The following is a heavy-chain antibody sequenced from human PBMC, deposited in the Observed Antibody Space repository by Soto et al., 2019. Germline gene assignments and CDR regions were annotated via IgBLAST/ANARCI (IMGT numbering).Heavy chain of an antibody. V-gene: IGHV1-2*02. CDR2: INPNNGAT. D-gene: IGHD1-1*01. J-gene: IGHJ5*02. CDR1: RYIFTAYF. CDR3: ASHDPGARFDP. Sequence: QVQLVQSGAEVKKPGASVKVSCKAPRYIFTAYFMHWVRQAPGQGLEWMGWINPNNGATHYGLSFQGRVTMTSDTSLSTASMELSSLRSDDTAVYYCASHDPGARFDPWGQGTLVIVSS.